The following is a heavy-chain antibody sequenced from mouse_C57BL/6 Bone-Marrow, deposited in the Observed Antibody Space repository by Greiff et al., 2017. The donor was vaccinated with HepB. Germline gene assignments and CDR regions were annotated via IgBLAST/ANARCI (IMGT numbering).Heavy chain of an antibody. Sequence: EVQRVESGPGLVKPSQSLSLTCSVTGYSITSGYYWNWIRQFPGNKLEWMGYISYDGSNNYNPSLKNRISITRDTSKNQFFLKLNSVTTEDTATYYCARDAFYYYGSSSPAMDYWGQGTSVTVSS. V-gene: IGHV3-6*01. CDR2: ISYDGSN. CDR3: ARDAFYYYGSSSPAMDY. J-gene: IGHJ4*01. CDR1: GYSITSGYY. D-gene: IGHD1-1*01.